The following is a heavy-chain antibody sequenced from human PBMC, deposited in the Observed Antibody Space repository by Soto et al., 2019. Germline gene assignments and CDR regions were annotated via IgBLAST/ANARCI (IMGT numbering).Heavy chain of an antibody. D-gene: IGHD2-2*01. CDR3: AKSLGYCSSTSCRYFDY. CDR2: ISGGGGST. J-gene: IGHJ4*02. CDR1: GFTFSSYA. V-gene: IGHV3-23*01. Sequence: EVQLLESGGTLVQPGGSLRLSCAASGFTFSSYAMSWVRQAPGRGLEWVSYISGGGGSTYYADSVKGRFTMSRDNSKHTLYLQMNSLRVEDTAVYYCAKSLGYCSSTSCRYFDYWGQGTLVTVSS.